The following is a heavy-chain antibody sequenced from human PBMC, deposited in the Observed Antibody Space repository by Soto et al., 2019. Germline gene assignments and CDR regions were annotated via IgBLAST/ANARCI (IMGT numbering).Heavy chain of an antibody. CDR2: INSDGSST. CDR3: ALSHTVTTDY. J-gene: IGHJ4*02. CDR1: GLTFSSYW. Sequence: EVQLVESGGGLVQPGGSLRLSCAASGLTFSSYWMHWVRQAPGKGLVWVSRINSDGSSTSYADSVKGRFTISRDNAKNTLYLLMNSLSAADTAVYYCALSHTVTTDYWGQGTLVTVSS. V-gene: IGHV3-74*01. D-gene: IGHD4-17*01.